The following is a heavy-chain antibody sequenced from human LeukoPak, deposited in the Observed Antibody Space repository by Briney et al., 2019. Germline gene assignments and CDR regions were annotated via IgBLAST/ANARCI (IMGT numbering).Heavy chain of an antibody. V-gene: IGHV4-59*12. CDR3: ARLYYDSSGYTASFDY. D-gene: IGHD3-22*01. Sequence: SETLSLTCTVSGGSISSYHWNWIRQPPGKGLEWIGYIYYSGSTDYNPSLKSRVTISVDTSKNQFSLKLSSVTAADTAVYYCARLYYDSSGYTASFDYWGQGTLVTVSS. CDR2: IYYSGST. J-gene: IGHJ4*02. CDR1: GGSISSYH.